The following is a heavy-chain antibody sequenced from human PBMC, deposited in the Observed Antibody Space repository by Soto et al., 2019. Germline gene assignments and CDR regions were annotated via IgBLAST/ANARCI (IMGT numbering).Heavy chain of an antibody. CDR2: IHGDGGKI. J-gene: IGHJ4*02. Sequence: PGVSLRLSCAAPGFMFSAYWMSWVRQAPGKGLEWVANIHGDGGKIYYVDSVKGRFTISRDNAKRSLYLQMNSLRAEDTAVYYCARDFFGGYTYGPGDYWGQGALATVSS. CDR1: GFMFSAYW. CDR3: ARDFFGGYTYGPGDY. D-gene: IGHD5-18*01. V-gene: IGHV3-7*01.